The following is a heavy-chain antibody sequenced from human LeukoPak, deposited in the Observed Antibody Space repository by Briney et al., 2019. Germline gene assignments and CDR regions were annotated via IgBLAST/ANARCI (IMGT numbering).Heavy chain of an antibody. D-gene: IGHD2-15*01. CDR3: TTVFHGWPEDY. CDR2: ISAYNGNT. CDR1: GYTFTSYG. V-gene: IGHV1-18*01. J-gene: IGHJ4*02. Sequence: EASVKVSCKASGYTFTSYGISWVRQAPGQGLEWMGWISAYNGNTNYAQKLQGRVTMTTDTSTSTAYMELRSLRSDDTAVYYCTTVFHGWPEDYWGQGTLVTVSS.